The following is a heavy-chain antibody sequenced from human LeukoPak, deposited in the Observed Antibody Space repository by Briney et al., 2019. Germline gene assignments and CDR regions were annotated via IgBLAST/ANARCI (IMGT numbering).Heavy chain of an antibody. J-gene: IGHJ4*02. D-gene: IGHD2-21*02. CDR2: IKQDGSEK. V-gene: IGHV3-7*01. CDR1: GFTFSNYW. CDR3: AKDSPSRVVTASPLDY. Sequence: PGGSLRLSCVASGFTFSNYWMSWVRQAPGKGLEWVANIKQDGSEKYYVDSVKGRFTIFRDNSKNTLYLQMNSLRAEDTAVYYCAKDSPSRVVTASPLDYWGQGTLVTVSS.